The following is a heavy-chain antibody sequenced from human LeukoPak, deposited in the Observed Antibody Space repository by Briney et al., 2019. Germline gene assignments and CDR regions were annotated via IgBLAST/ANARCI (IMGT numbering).Heavy chain of an antibody. CDR3: ASLTITRARGDDAFDL. D-gene: IGHD3-10*01. V-gene: IGHV3-23*01. CDR1: GFTFSSYA. J-gene: IGHJ3*01. Sequence: PGGSLRLSCAASGFTFSSYAMSWVRQAPGKGLEWVSAISGSGGSTYYADSVKGRFTISRDNSKNTLYLQMNSLRAEDTAVYFCASLTITRARGDDAFDLWGQGTMVTVSS. CDR2: ISGSGGST.